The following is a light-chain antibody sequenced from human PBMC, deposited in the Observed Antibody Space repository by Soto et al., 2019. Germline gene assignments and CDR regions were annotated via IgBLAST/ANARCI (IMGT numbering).Light chain of an antibody. Sequence: ALQLTQSPSSLSASVGDRVTITCRASQGISSALAWYQQKPGTAPKLLIYDASSLESGVPSRFSGSGSGTDFTLTISSLQPEDSAVYYCQQFNTYPHTFGQGTRLDIK. CDR1: QGISSA. V-gene: IGKV1-13*02. J-gene: IGKJ5*01. CDR3: QQFNTYPHT. CDR2: DAS.